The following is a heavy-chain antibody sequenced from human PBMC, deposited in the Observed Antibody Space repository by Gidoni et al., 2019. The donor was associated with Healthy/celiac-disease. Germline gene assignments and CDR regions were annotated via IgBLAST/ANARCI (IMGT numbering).Heavy chain of an antibody. V-gene: IGHV1-18*01. CDR1: GYTFTSDG. D-gene: IGHD3-22*01. CDR2: ISAYNGNT. CDR3: ARATYYDSSGYYYS. J-gene: IGHJ5*02. Sequence: QVQLVQSGAEVKKPGASVKVSFKASGYTFTSDGLSWLRQAPGQGLEWMGWISAYNGNTNYAQKLQGRVTMTTDTSTSTAYMELRSLRSDDTAVYYCARATYYDSSGYYYSWGQGTLVTVSS.